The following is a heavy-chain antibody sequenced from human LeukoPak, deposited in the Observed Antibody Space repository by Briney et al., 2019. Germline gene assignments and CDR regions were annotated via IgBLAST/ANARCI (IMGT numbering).Heavy chain of an antibody. D-gene: IGHD3-16*01. V-gene: IGHV4-34*01. CDR1: GFTFSSYS. J-gene: IGHJ6*03. CDR2: INHSGST. Sequence: GSLRLSCAASGFTFSSYSMNWVRQPPGKGLEWIGEINHSGSTNYNPSLKSRVTISLDTSKNQFSLKLTSVTAADTAVYYCARLGYHLLYAYYYYYMDVWGKGTTVTVSS. CDR3: ARLGYHLLYAYYYYYMDV.